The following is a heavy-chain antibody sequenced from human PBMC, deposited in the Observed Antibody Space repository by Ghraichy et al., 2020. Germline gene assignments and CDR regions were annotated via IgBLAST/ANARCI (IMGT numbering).Heavy chain of an antibody. V-gene: IGHV3-73*01. CDR1: GFTFSGSA. D-gene: IGHD5-24*01. CDR2: IRSKANSYAT. J-gene: IGHJ4*02. CDR3: NGGYNSSTGVDY. Sequence: GESLRLSCAVSGFTFSGSAMHWVRQASGKGLEWVGRIRSKANSYATAYAASVKGRFTISRDDSKNTAYLQMNSLKTEDTAVYYCNGGYNSSTGVDYWGRGTLVTVSS.